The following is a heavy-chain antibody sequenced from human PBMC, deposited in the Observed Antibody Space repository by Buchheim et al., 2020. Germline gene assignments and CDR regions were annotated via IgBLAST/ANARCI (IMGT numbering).Heavy chain of an antibody. Sequence: QLQLQESGPGLVKPSETLSLTCTVSGGSISSSSSYWGWIRQPPGKGLEWIGTIHYSGTTYYNPSLKSRVTISVDTSKNQFSLKLSSVTAADTAVYYCARERRDGYNLADYWGQGTL. D-gene: IGHD5-24*01. CDR2: IHYSGTT. V-gene: IGHV4-39*02. CDR3: ARERRDGYNLADY. CDR1: GGSISSSSSY. J-gene: IGHJ4*02.